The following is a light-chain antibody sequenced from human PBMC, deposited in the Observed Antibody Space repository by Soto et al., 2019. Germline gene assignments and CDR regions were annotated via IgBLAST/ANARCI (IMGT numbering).Light chain of an antibody. CDR1: QTISSW. CDR2: KAS. Sequence: DLQMTQSPSTLSGSVGDSVTITCRASQTISSWLAWYQQKPGKAPKLLIYKASTLKSGVPSRFSGSGSGTEFTLTISSLQPDDFATYYCQHYNSYSEAVGQGTKWIS. J-gene: IGKJ1*01. CDR3: QHYNSYSEA. V-gene: IGKV1-5*03.